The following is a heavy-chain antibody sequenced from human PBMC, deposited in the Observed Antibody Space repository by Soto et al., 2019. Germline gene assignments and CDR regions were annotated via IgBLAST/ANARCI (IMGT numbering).Heavy chain of an antibody. D-gene: IGHD6-13*01. V-gene: IGHV3-21*06. CDR2: ISSGGEYI. Sequence: EVQLVESGGGLVKPGGSLRLSCTASGLIFSNYGMNWVRQAAGKRPEWVSSISSGGEYIHYAYSVKGRLTISRANANNILSLQLTSLGVEDTEVYYCATDGAAGAVMGVWGQGTTVTVSS. CDR3: ATDGAAGAVMGV. CDR1: GLIFSNYG. J-gene: IGHJ6*02.